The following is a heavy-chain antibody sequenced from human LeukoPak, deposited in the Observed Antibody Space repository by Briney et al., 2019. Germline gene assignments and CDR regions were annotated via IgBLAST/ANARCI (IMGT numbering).Heavy chain of an antibody. V-gene: IGHV3-15*01. CDR2: IKSKTDGGTT. CDR3: TSALGGFIMVRVRFYYYGMDV. D-gene: IGHD3-10*01. J-gene: IGHJ6*04. CDR1: GFTFSNAW. Sequence: GGSLRLSCAASGFTFSNAWMSWVRQAPGKRLEWAGGIKSKTDGGTTDYAAPVKGRFTISRDDSKNTLYLQINSLKTEDTAVYYCTSALGGFIMVRVRFYYYGMDVWGKGTTVTVSS.